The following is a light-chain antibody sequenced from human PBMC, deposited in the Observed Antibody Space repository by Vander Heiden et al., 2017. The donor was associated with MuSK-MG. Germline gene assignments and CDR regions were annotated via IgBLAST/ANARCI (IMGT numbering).Light chain of an antibody. CDR1: QSVSSTY. J-gene: IGKJ5*01. Sequence: EIVLTQSPGTLSLSPGERATLSGRASQSVSSTYLAWYLQKPGQAPRLLIYGASTRATGIPDRFSGSGSGTDFTLTISRLEPEDFAVYHCQQSGRWITFGQGTRLDIK. V-gene: IGKV3-20*01. CDR2: GAS. CDR3: QQSGRWIT.